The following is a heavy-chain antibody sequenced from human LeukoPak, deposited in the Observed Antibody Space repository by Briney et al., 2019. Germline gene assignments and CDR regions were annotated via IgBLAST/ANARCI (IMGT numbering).Heavy chain of an antibody. Sequence: GRSLRLSCAASGFTFSSYGMHWVRQAPGKGLEWVAVISYDGSNKYYADSVKGRFTISRDNSKNTLYLQMNSLRAEDTAVYYCARGQDYYDSSGYYSGDYWGQGTLVTVSS. J-gene: IGHJ4*02. CDR2: ISYDGSNK. CDR1: GFTFSSYG. CDR3: ARGQDYYDSSGYYSGDY. D-gene: IGHD3-22*01. V-gene: IGHV3-30*03.